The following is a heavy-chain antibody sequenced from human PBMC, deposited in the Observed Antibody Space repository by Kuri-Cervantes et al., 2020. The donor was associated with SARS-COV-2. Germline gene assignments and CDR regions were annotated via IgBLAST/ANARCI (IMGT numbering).Heavy chain of an antibody. V-gene: IGHV4-59*01. CDR1: GGSISSYY. Sequence: SETLSLTCTVSGGSISSYYWSWIRQPPGKGLEWIGYIYYSGSTNYNPSLKSRVTISVDTSKNQFSLKLSSVTAADTAVYYCARDLGQERWLQYWYFDLWGRGTLVTVSS. CDR2: IYYSGST. D-gene: IGHD5-24*01. CDR3: ARDLGQERWLQYWYFDL. J-gene: IGHJ2*01.